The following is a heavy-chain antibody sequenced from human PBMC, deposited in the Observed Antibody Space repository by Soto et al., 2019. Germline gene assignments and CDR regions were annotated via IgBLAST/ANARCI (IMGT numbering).Heavy chain of an antibody. J-gene: IGHJ5*02. CDR3: ASTGIAAAGTEFGGYNWFDP. Sequence: PSETLSLTCTVSGGSVSSGSYYWSWIRQPPGKGLEWIGYIYYSGSTNYNPSLKSRVTISVDTSKNQFSLKLSSVTAADTAVYYCASTGIAAAGTEFGGYNWFDPWGQGTLVTVSS. CDR2: IYYSGST. V-gene: IGHV4-61*01. D-gene: IGHD6-13*01. CDR1: GGSVSSGSYY.